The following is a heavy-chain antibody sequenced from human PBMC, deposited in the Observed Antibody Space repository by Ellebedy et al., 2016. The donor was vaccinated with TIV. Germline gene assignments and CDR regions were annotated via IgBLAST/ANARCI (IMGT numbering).Heavy chain of an antibody. D-gene: IGHD6-13*01. CDR3: ARHRYSSSWDWFDP. CDR2: IYPGDSST. V-gene: IGHV5-51*01. Sequence: GESLKISCKGSGYSFTSYWIAWVRQMPGKGLEWMGIIYPGDSSTRYSPSFQGQVTISADKSITTAYLQWSSLKASDTAMYYCARHRYSSSWDWFDPWGQGTLVTVSS. J-gene: IGHJ5*02. CDR1: GYSFTSYW.